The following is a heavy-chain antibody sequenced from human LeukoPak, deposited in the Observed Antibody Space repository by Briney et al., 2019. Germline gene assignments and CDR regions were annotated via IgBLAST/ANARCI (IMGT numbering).Heavy chain of an antibody. CDR1: GYTFTSYD. J-gene: IGHJ5*02. CDR3: ARVGPPPNWFDP. V-gene: IGHV1-8*03. CDR2: MNPNSGNT. Sequence: ASVKVSCKASGYTFTSYDINWVRQATGQGLEWMGWMNPNSGNTGYAQKFQGRVTITRNTSISTAYTELSSLRSEDTAVYYCARVGPPPNWFDPWGQGTLVTVSS. D-gene: IGHD1-14*01.